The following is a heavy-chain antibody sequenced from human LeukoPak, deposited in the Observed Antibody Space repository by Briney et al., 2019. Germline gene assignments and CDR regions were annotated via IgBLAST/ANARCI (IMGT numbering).Heavy chain of an antibody. J-gene: IGHJ5*02. CDR1: GFTFSSCG. D-gene: IGHD5-12*01. Sequence: PGGSLRLSCAASGFTFSSCGMHWVRQAPGKGLEWVAVISHDGSNKYYADSVKGRFTISRDNSKNTLYLQMNSLRAEDTAVYYCAKGVYSGYDPTAFDPWGQGTLVTVSS. V-gene: IGHV3-30*18. CDR2: ISHDGSNK. CDR3: AKGVYSGYDPTAFDP.